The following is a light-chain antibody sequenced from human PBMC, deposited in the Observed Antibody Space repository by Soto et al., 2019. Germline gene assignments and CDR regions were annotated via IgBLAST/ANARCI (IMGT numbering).Light chain of an antibody. CDR2: DAS. V-gene: IGKV1-33*01. Sequence: DIQMTRSPSSLSASVGDRVTITCQASQDIREYVNWYQLKPGKAPRLLIYDASHLETGVPSKFSGSRSGKDFTFTINGLQPEDIPTHYRQQTYVTPLTIGGGTQV. CDR1: QDIREY. J-gene: IGKJ4*01. CDR3: QQTYVTPLT.